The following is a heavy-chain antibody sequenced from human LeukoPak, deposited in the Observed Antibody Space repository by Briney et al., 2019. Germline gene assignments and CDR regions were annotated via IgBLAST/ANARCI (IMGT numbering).Heavy chain of an antibody. V-gene: IGHV3-7*01. CDR1: GFPSSSCW. CDR3: ARDGFVYCGGDCYSPNLFDY. D-gene: IGHD2-21*02. Sequence: GTLPLSCAASGFPSSSCWMSGVRPAQGKGREGVANIKQGGNKKYYVGSVKGPFNSSRDNAKNSMYLQMNGLRAEDTAVYYCARDGFVYCGGDCYSPNLFDYWGQGTLVTVSS. CDR2: IKQGGNKK. J-gene: IGHJ4*02.